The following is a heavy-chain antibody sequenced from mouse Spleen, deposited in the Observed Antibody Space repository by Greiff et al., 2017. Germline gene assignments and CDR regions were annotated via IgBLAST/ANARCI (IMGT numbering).Heavy chain of an antibody. J-gene: IGHJ1*01. V-gene: IGHV5-9-1*01. CDR1: GFTFSSYA. D-gene: IGHD2-4*01. Sequence: EVKLMESGGGLVKPGGSLKLSCAASGFTFSSYAMSWVRQTPEKRLEWVATISSGGSDTYYPDSVKGRFTISRDNAKNTLYLQMSSLRSEDTAMYYCARPFYDYDGYWYFDVWGAGTTVTVSS. CDR3: ARPFYDYDGYWYFDV. CDR2: ISSGGSDT.